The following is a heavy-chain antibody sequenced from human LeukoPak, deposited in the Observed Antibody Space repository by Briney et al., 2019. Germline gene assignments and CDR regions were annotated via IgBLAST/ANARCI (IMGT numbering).Heavy chain of an antibody. CDR1: GYTFTSYD. D-gene: IGHD3-22*01. V-gene: IGHV1-8*01. J-gene: IGHJ4*02. CDR2: VNPNTGNT. Sequence: GASVKVSCKASGYTFTSYDINWVRQATGKGLEWVGWVNPNTGNTDYAQKFQGRVTMTRDTSISTAYMELSRLRSDDTAVYYCARVVPMIVTPTLVATFDYWGQGTLVTVSS. CDR3: ARVVPMIVTPTLVATFDY.